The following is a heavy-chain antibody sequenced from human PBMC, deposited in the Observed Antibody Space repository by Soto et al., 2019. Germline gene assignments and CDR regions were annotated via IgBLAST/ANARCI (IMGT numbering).Heavy chain of an antibody. V-gene: IGHV1-2*02. D-gene: IGHD3-3*01. CDR1: GYPVTAYY. CDR2: INPATGAA. CDR3: ARGGGVGVAGSAAFNM. Sequence: QLHLVQSGAVVKKPGASVTVSCSASGYPVTAYYMHWVRQAPGRGLEWMGGINPATGAAKYTQTFQGRVTMTRDTSISTVFMELSGLTSEDTAVFYCARGGGVGVAGSAAFNMWGQGTLVTVSS. J-gene: IGHJ3*02.